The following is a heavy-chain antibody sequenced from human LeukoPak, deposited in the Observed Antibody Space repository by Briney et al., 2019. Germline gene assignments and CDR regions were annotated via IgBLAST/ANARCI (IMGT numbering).Heavy chain of an antibody. J-gene: IGHJ6*03. Sequence: GGSLRLTWAASGVTFDDYGMSWVRQAPGKGLEWVSGINWNGGSTGYADSVKGRFTISRDNAKNSLYLQMNSLRAEDTALYYCARAGTPSGYYYMDVWGKGTTVTVSS. CDR2: INWNGGST. CDR3: ARAGTPSGYYYMDV. D-gene: IGHD3-10*01. V-gene: IGHV3-20*04. CDR1: GVTFDDYG.